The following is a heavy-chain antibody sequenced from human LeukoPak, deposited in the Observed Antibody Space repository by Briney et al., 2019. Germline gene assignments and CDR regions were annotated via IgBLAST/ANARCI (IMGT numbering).Heavy chain of an antibody. V-gene: IGHV1-18*01. D-gene: IGHD4-17*01. Sequence: ASVKVSCKASRYTFTNYGISWVRQAPGQGLEWMGWISAYNGNRNYAQKVQGRVTMTTDTSTSTAYMELRSLRSDNTAVYYCAKDLFYLAVTTVFDIWGQGTMVTVSS. CDR2: ISAYNGNR. CDR1: RYTFTNYG. CDR3: AKDLFYLAVTTVFDI. J-gene: IGHJ3*02.